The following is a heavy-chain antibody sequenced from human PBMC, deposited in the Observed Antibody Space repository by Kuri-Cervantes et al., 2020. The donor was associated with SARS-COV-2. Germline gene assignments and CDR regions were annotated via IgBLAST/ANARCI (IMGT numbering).Heavy chain of an antibody. Sequence: GESLKISCAAPGFTFSGSAMHWVRQASGKGLEWVGRIRSKANSYATAYAASVKGRFTISRDDSKNTAYLQMNSLKTEDTDVYYCARDRPGRAFDIWGQGTMVTVSS. V-gene: IGHV3-73*01. J-gene: IGHJ3*02. CDR3: ARDRPGRAFDI. CDR2: IRSKANSYAT. CDR1: GFTFSGSA.